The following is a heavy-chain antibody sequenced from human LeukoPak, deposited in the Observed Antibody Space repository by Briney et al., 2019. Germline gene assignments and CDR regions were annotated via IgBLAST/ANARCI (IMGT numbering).Heavy chain of an antibody. D-gene: IGHD6-13*01. CDR2: IWYDGSNK. Sequence: SGGSLRLSCAASGFTFSSYGMHWVRQAPGKGLEWVAVIWYDGSNKYYADSVKGRFTISRDNSKNTLYLQMNSLRAEDTAVYYCARDRNRYSSSGDYWGQGTLVTVSS. CDR3: ARDRNRYSSSGDY. CDR1: GFTFSSYG. J-gene: IGHJ4*02. V-gene: IGHV3-33*01.